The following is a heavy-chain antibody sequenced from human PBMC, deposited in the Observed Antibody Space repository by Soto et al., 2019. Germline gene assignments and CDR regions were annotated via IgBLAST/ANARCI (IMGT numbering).Heavy chain of an antibody. D-gene: IGHD3-22*01. V-gene: IGHV3-7*03. CDR3: ASSPHKDSRPDY. CDR1: GFTFSSYW. J-gene: IGHJ4*02. Sequence: EVQLVESGGGLVQPGGSLRLSCAASGFTFSSYWMSWVRQAPGRWLEWMANIKYDGSEKYYVDSVKGRLTISRDNAKNSLYLQMNSLRAEDTAVYYCASSPHKDSRPDYWGQGTLVTVSS. CDR2: IKYDGSEK.